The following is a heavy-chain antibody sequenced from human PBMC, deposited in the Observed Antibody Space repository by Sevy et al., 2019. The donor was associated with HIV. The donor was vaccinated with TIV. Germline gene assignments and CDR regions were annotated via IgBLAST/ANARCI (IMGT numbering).Heavy chain of an antibody. D-gene: IGHD3-22*01. CDR2: IIPIFGTA. V-gene: IGHV1-69*13. Sequence: SVKVSCKASGGTFSSYAISWVRQAPGQGFEWMGGIIPIFGTANYAQKFQGRVTITADESTSTAYMELSSLRSEDTAVYYCARGWEYYYDSSGYWDPDAFDIWGQGTMVTVSS. CDR3: ARGWEYYYDSSGYWDPDAFDI. J-gene: IGHJ3*02. CDR1: GGTFSSYA.